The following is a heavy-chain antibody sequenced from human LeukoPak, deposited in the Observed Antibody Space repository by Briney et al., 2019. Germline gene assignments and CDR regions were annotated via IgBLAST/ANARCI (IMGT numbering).Heavy chain of an antibody. CDR1: GGSFSGYY. Sequence: SETLSLTCAVYGGSFSGYYWSWIRQPPGKGLEWIGYIYYSGSTNYNPPLKSRVTISVDTSKNQFSLKLSSVTAADTAVYYCARDHHGWFDPWGQGTLVTVSS. CDR3: ARDHHGWFDP. J-gene: IGHJ5*02. V-gene: IGHV4-59*01. CDR2: IYYSGST.